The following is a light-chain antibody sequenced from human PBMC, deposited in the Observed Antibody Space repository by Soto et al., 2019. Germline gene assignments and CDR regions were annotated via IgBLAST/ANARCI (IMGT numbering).Light chain of an antibody. CDR3: NSYTSSSTPLYV. J-gene: IGLJ1*01. CDR1: SSDVGGYNY. V-gene: IGLV2-14*01. Sequence: QSVLTQTASVSGSPGQSITISCTGTSSDVGGYNYVSWYQQHPGKAPKLIIYEVSNRPSGVSNRFSGSKSGNTASLTISGLQAEDEADYYCNSYTSSSTPLYVFGTGTKLTVL. CDR2: EVS.